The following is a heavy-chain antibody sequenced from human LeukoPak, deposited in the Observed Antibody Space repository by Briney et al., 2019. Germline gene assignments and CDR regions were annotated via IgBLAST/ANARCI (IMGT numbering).Heavy chain of an antibody. CDR1: GFTFSSYS. D-gene: IGHD4-17*01. Sequence: GESLRLSCAASGFTFSSYSMNWVRQAPGKGLEWVSYISSSSRTIYYADSVKGRFTISRDSAKSSLYLQMNSLRDEDTAVYYCARDSYGDYGVDSWGQGTLVTVSS. J-gene: IGHJ4*02. CDR3: ARDSYGDYGVDS. CDR2: ISSSSRTI. V-gene: IGHV3-48*02.